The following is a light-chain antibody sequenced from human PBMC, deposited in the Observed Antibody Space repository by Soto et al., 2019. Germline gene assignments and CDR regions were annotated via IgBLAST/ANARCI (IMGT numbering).Light chain of an antibody. CDR2: DAS. Sequence: DITMTQSPSTLSASVGDRVTITCRASQSISSWLAWYQQKPGKAPKLLIYDASSLESGVPSRFSGSGSGTEFTLTISSLQPDDFATYYCQQYNSYSPVTFGQGTKVDI. V-gene: IGKV1-5*01. CDR1: QSISSW. CDR3: QQYNSYSPVT. J-gene: IGKJ1*01.